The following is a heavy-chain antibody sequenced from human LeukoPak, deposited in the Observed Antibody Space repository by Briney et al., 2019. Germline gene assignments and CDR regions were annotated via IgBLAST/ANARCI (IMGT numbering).Heavy chain of an antibody. CDR2: IYYSGRT. Sequence: PSETLSLICTVSGGSISSYYWSWIRQPPGRGLEWIGYIYYSGRTNHNPSLKSRVTTSVDTSKNQFSLKLSSVTAADTAVYYCARHGDSSGYYYYFDYWGQGTLVTVSS. V-gene: IGHV4-59*08. CDR1: GGSISSYY. J-gene: IGHJ4*02. D-gene: IGHD3-22*01. CDR3: ARHGDSSGYYYYFDY.